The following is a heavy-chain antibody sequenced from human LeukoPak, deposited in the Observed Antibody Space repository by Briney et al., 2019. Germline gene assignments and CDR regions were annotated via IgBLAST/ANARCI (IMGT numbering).Heavy chain of an antibody. J-gene: IGHJ4*02. V-gene: IGHV3-7*03. CDR3: ARAEYCSGGSCSAGLDY. CDR1: GFTFSSYW. D-gene: IGHD2-15*01. CDR2: IKQDGSEK. Sequence: GGSLRLSCAASGFTFSSYWMSWVRQAPGKGLEWVANIKQDGSEKYYVDSVKGRFTISRDNAKNSLYLQMNTLRPEDTAVYYCARAEYCSGGSCSAGLDYWGQGTLVTVSS.